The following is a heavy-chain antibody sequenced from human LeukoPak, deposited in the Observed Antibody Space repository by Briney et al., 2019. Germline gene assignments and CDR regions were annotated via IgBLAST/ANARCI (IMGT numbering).Heavy chain of an antibody. V-gene: IGHV1-2*02. CDR3: ARGGQWLHYFDY. J-gene: IGHJ4*02. Sequence: ASVKVSCKPSGYTFTGYYMHWVRQAPAQGLEWMGWINPNSGGTNYAQKFQGRVTMTRDTSISTAYMELSRLRSDDTAVYYCARGGQWLHYFDYWGQGTLVTVSS. D-gene: IGHD6-19*01. CDR1: GYTFTGYY. CDR2: INPNSGGT.